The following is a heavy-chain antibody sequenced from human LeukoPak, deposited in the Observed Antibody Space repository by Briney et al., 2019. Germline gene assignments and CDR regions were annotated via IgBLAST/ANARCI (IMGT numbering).Heavy chain of an antibody. J-gene: IGHJ5*02. CDR2: IISILDLA. V-gene: IGHV1-69*04. D-gene: IGHD2-2*01. CDR1: VHPFSSYT. CDR3: ARDHPDFVVPAAEALDNWFDP. Sequence: SVKLFCKASVHPFSSYTISCVRHAPAQALVWMGSIISILDLANYAQKFQGRVTITADKSTSTAYMELSSLRSEDTAVYYCARDHPDFVVPAAEALDNWFDPWGQGTLVTVSS.